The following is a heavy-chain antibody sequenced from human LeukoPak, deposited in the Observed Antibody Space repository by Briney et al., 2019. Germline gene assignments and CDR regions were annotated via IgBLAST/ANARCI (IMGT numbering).Heavy chain of an antibody. CDR3: AKTPKYSSSSYYFDY. CDR2: INGSGDAT. Sequence: GGSLRLSCAASGFTVSNYMTWVRQAPGKGLEWVASINGSGDATKYADSVMGRFTISRDNSKNTLYLQMNSLRAEDTAVYYCAKTPKYSSSSYYFDYWGQGTLVTVSS. J-gene: IGHJ4*02. D-gene: IGHD6-6*01. V-gene: IGHV3-23*01. CDR1: GFTVSNY.